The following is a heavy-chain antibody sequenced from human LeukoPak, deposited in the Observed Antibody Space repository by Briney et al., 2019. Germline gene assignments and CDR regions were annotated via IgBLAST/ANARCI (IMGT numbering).Heavy chain of an antibody. J-gene: IGHJ6*03. CDR1: GFTFSSYG. Sequence: GGSLRLSCAASGFTFSSYGMHWVRQAPGKGLEWVAVISYDGSNKYYADSVKGRFTISRDNSKNTLYLQMNSLRAEDTAVYYCAKGVTTAYYYYYMDVWGKGTTVTVSS. D-gene: IGHD4-17*01. CDR3: AKGVTTAYYYYYMDV. CDR2: ISYDGSNK. V-gene: IGHV3-30*18.